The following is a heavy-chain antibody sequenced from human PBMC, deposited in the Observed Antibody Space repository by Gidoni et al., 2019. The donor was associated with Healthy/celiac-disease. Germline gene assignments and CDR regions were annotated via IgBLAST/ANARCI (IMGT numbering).Heavy chain of an antibody. CDR2: IYYSGST. V-gene: IGHV4-39*01. Sequence: QPQLQAAGPGLGKPSETLSLTCHVSGVSISSSSYYWGWIRQPPGNGLEWIGSIYYSGSTYYNPSLKSRVTISVDTSKNQFSLKLSSVTAADTAVYYCARLYYYYGMDVWGQGTTVTVSS. CDR3: ARLYYYYGMDV. J-gene: IGHJ6*02. CDR1: GVSISSSSYY.